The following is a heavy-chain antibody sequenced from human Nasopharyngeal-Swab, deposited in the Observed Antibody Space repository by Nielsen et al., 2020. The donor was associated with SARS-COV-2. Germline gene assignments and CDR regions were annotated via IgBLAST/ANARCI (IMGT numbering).Heavy chain of an antibody. J-gene: IGHJ4*02. CDR2: INSDGSST. D-gene: IGHD6-19*01. V-gene: IGHV3-74*01. CDR3: ASSSGWYSG. Sequence: WIRQPPGKGLVWVSRINSDGSSTSCADSVKGRFTISRDNAKNTLYLQMNSLRAEDTAVYYCASSSGWYSGWGQGTLVTVSS.